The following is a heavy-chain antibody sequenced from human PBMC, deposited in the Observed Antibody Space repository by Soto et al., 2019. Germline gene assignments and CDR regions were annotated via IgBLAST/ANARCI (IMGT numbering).Heavy chain of an antibody. V-gene: IGHV3-48*02. CDR2: ITSDSSTI. CDR1: GFSFSTYS. D-gene: IGHD2-8*01. J-gene: IGHJ6*02. Sequence: EVQLVESGGGLEQPGGSLRLSCAASGFSFSTYSINWVRQAPGKGLEWFSYITSDSSTISYADSVKGRFTVSRDNAKNSLYLQMNSLRDEDTAVYYCARVGRGVYGMDVWGQGTSVTVSS. CDR3: ARVGRGVYGMDV.